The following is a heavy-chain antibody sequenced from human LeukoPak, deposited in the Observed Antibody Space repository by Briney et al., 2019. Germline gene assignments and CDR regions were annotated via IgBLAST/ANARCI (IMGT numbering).Heavy chain of an antibody. J-gene: IGHJ6*02. CDR1: GFAVSSNY. Sequence: GGSLRLSCAASGFAVSSNYMSWVRQAPGKGLEWVSVIYSGGSTYYADSVKGRFTISRDNSKNTLYLQVNSLRAEETAVYYCAREPTLDYYYGMDVWGQGTTVTVSS. CDR3: AREPTLDYYYGMDV. V-gene: IGHV3-66*01. CDR2: IYSGGST.